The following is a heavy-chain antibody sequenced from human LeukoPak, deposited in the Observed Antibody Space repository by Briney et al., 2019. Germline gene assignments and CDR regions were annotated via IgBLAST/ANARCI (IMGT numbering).Heavy chain of an antibody. CDR2: ISYDGSNK. Sequence: GGSLRLSCVASGFTFTDYWMTWVRQAPGKGLEWVAVISYDGSNKYYADSVKGRFTISRGNSKNTLYLQMNSLRAEDTAVYYCARVGLQQLVFDYWGQGTLVTVSS. J-gene: IGHJ4*02. D-gene: IGHD6-13*01. CDR3: ARVGLQQLVFDY. CDR1: GFTFTDYW. V-gene: IGHV3-30*03.